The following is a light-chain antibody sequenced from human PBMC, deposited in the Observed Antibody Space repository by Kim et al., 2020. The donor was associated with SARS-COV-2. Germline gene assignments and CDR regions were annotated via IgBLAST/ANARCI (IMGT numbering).Light chain of an antibody. J-gene: IGKJ1*01. Sequence: DIQMTQSPSTLSASVGDRVTITCRASQSISIWLAWYQQKPGKAPNLLIYDASNLESGVPSRFSGSGSGTEFTLTISSLQPDDFATYYGQEYKSNSWTFGQGTKVEIK. CDR3: QEYKSNSWT. CDR2: DAS. V-gene: IGKV1-5*01. CDR1: QSISIW.